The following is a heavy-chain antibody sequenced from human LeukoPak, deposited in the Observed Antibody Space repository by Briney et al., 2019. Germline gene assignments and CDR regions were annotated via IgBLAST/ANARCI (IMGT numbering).Heavy chain of an antibody. CDR2: ISGSGGST. CDR1: GFTFSSCA. J-gene: IGHJ4*02. V-gene: IGHV3-23*01. D-gene: IGHD1-1*01. CDR3: AKGRVPYPFDY. Sequence: GGSLRLSCAASGFTFSSCAMNWVRQAPGKGLEWVSAISGSGGSTYYADSVKGRFTISRDNSKNTLYLQMNSLRAEDTAVYYCAKGRVPYPFDYWGQGTLVTVSS.